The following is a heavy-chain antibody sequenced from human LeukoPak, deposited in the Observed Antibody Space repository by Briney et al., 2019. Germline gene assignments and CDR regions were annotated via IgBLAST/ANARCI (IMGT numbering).Heavy chain of an antibody. CDR3: VGELIYCSRWYVDAFDI. J-gene: IGHJ3*02. CDR2: IYFSGST. D-gene: IGHD6-13*01. Sequence: RSGTLSLTCTVSGGSLSRYYWGWIWRPPGKGLEWGGDIYFSGSTNYNPPLKSRVTISVDTSKNQFSLKLSAVTAADPAVCDSVGELIYCSRWYVDAFDIWGQGTMVTVSS. V-gene: IGHV4-59*01. CDR1: GGSLSRYY.